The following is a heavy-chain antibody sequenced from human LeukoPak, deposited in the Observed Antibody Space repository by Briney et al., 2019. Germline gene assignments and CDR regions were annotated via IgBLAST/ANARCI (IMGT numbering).Heavy chain of an antibody. D-gene: IGHD5-18*01. J-gene: IGHJ6*03. CDR2: IYHSGST. CDR1: GGSISSSNW. CDR3: ARDHYGYGPFDYYMDV. Sequence: PSETLSLTCAVSGGSISSSNWWSWVRQPPGKGLEWIGEIYHSGSTNYNPSLKSRVTISVDQSKNQFSLKLSSVTAADTAVYYWARDHYGYGPFDYYMDVWGKGTTVTVSS. V-gene: IGHV4-4*02.